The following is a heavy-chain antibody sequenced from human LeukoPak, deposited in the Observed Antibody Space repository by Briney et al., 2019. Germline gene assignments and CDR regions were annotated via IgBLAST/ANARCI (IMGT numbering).Heavy chain of an antibody. D-gene: IGHD3-10*01. CDR2: INHSGST. CDR3: ARRVTYYYGSGSYYNPRYYGMDV. Sequence: PSETLSLTCAVYGGSFSGYYWSWIRQPPGKGLEWIGEINHSGSTNYNPSLKSRVTISVDTSKNQFSLKLSYVTAADTAVYYCARRVTYYYGSGSYYNPRYYGMDVWGQGTTVTVSS. V-gene: IGHV4-34*01. J-gene: IGHJ6*02. CDR1: GGSFSGYY.